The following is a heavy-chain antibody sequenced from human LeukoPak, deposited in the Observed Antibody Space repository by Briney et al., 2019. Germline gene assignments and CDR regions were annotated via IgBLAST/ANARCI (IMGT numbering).Heavy chain of an antibody. D-gene: IGHD2-21*02. V-gene: IGHV3-33*01. CDR2: IWYDGSNK. Sequence: LGGSLRLSCAASGFTFSSYGMHWVRQAPGKGLEWVAVIWYDGSNKYYADSVKGRFTISRDNSKNTLYLQMNSLRAEDTAVYYCARVYCGGDCYSDYWGQGTLVTVSS. CDR1: GFTFSSYG. J-gene: IGHJ4*02. CDR3: ARVYCGGDCYSDY.